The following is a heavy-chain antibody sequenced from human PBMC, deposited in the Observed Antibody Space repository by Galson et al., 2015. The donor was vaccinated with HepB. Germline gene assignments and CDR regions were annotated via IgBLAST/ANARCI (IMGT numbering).Heavy chain of an antibody. V-gene: IGHV3-7*01. Sequence: SLRLSCAASGFNFFSYWMSWVRQVPGKGLQWVANVKDDGSEKYYVDSVKGRFTISRDNAKNSVYLQMDSLRAEDTGVYFCARDFVSLYVPTPLDRWGQGILVTVSS. CDR2: VKDDGSEK. CDR1: GFNFFSYW. D-gene: IGHD2/OR15-2a*01. CDR3: ARDFVSLYVPTPLDR. J-gene: IGHJ5*02.